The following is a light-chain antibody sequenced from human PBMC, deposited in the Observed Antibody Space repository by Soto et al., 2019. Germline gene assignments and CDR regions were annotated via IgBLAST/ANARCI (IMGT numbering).Light chain of an antibody. V-gene: IGLV1-51*01. Sequence: QSVLTQPPSVSAAPGQMVTISCSGSRSNIGSNSVSWYRYVPGTAPKLLIYDSNKRPSGMSDRFSGSKSGTSATLGISGLQTGDEADYYCGTWDSSLSGVFGGGTKVTVL. J-gene: IGLJ2*01. CDR2: DSN. CDR1: RSNIGSNS. CDR3: GTWDSSLSGV.